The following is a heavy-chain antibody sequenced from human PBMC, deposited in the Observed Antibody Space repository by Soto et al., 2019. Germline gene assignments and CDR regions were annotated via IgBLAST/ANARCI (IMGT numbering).Heavy chain of an antibody. CDR1: GYTFTVYY. V-gene: IGHV1-2*02. CDR2: INPNSGGT. J-gene: IGHJ4*02. CDR3: ARGGFQVGAATFDY. D-gene: IGHD1-26*01. Sequence: ASVKVSCKASGYTFTVYYMHGVRQSPVQGLEWMGCINPNSGGTNYAQKFQGRVTMTRDTSISTAYMELSRLRSDDTAVYYCARGGFQVGAATFDYWGQGTLVTVSS.